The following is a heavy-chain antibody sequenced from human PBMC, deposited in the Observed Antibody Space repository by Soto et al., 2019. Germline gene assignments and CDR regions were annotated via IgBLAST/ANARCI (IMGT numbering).Heavy chain of an antibody. CDR1: GGTFSSYA. CDR2: IIPIFGTA. V-gene: IGHV1-69*13. Sequence: GASVKVSCKASGGTFSSYAISWVRQAPGQGIEWMGGIIPIFGTANYAQKYQGRVTITADESTSTAYMELSSLRSEDTAVYYCASAIIVGATTVIYYYGMDVWGQGTTVTVS. CDR3: ASAIIVGATTVIYYYGMDV. J-gene: IGHJ6*02. D-gene: IGHD1-26*01.